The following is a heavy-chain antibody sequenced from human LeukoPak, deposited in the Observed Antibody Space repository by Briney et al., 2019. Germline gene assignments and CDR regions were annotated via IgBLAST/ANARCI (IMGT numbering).Heavy chain of an antibody. CDR2: IHPNSGGT. J-gene: IGHJ6*03. Sequence: ASVKVSCKASGYTFTGYYMHWVRQAPGQGLEWMGWIHPNSGGTNYAQKFQGRATMTRDTSISTAYMELNRLRSDDTAVYYCARASGDFCTSSTCFKSLYYYYMDVWGKGTTVTVSS. V-gene: IGHV1-2*02. CDR1: GYTFTGYY. D-gene: IGHD2-2*01. CDR3: ARASGDFCTSSTCFKSLYYYYMDV.